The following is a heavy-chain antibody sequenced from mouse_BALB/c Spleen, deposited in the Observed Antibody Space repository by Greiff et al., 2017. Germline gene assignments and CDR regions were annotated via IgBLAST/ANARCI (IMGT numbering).Heavy chain of an antibody. V-gene: IGHV5-6*02. Sequence: EVMLVESGGDLVKPGGSLKLSCAASGFTFSSYGMSWVRQTPDKRLEWVATISSGGSYTYYPDSVKGRFTISRDNAKNTLYLQMSSLKSEDTAMYYCARHRGYDWYFDVWGAGTTVTVSS. D-gene: IGHD2-2*01. CDR3: ARHRGYDWYFDV. CDR1: GFTFSSYG. CDR2: ISSGGSYT. J-gene: IGHJ1*01.